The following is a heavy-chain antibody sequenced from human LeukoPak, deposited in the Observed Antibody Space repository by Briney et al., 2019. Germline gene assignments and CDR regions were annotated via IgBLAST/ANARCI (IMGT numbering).Heavy chain of an antibody. CDR1: GFTFYNYV. J-gene: IGHJ2*01. CDR2: ISVNGGRA. Sequence: PGGSLRLSCAASGFTFYNYVMSWVRQAPGRGLEWVSLISVNGGRANYADSVKGRFTISRDNLKSTVYLQMNSLRAEDTATYYCVKEHTESYPWYMDFWGRGALVTVSS. D-gene: IGHD1-14*01. V-gene: IGHV3-23*01. CDR3: VKEHTESYPWYMDF.